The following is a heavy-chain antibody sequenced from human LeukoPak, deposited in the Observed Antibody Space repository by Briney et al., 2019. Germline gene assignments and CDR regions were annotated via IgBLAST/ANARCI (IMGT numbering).Heavy chain of an antibody. Sequence: PGGSLRLSCAPSGFSFVAYATRWVRPAPEKGLEWVSGIIWNSGSIGDADSVKGRFTISRDSAKNSLYLQMNSLRAEDMALYYCAKDIEPRAAAGTFWFDPWGQGTLVTVSS. D-gene: IGHD6-13*01. V-gene: IGHV3-9*03. CDR2: IIWNSGSI. CDR1: GFSFVAYA. J-gene: IGHJ5*02. CDR3: AKDIEPRAAAGTFWFDP.